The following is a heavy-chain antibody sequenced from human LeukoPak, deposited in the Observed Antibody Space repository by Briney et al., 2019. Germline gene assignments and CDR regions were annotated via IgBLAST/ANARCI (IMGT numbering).Heavy chain of an antibody. Sequence: GGSLRLSCAASGFTFSTYWMQWVRQAPGKGLVWVSHIKSDGSTTRYADSVKGRFTISRDNAKNTLYLQMGSLRAEDTAVYYCTRVFYHDSSDYWGQGSLVTVSS. CDR3: TRVFYHDSSDY. CDR2: IKSDGSTT. D-gene: IGHD3-22*01. V-gene: IGHV3-74*01. CDR1: GFTFSTYW. J-gene: IGHJ4*02.